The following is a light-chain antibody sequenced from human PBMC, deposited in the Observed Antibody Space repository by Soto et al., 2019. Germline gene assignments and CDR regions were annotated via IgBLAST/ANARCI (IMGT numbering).Light chain of an antibody. J-gene: IGLJ1*01. V-gene: IGLV2-14*01. Sequence: QSVLTQPASVSGSPGQSITISCTGTSSDVGGYNYVSWYQQHPGKAPKLMIYEVTNRPSGVSNRCSGSKSGNTACLTISGLQAEDEADYYCSSYTSRSTLVFGTGTKVTAL. CDR3: SSYTSRSTLV. CDR1: SSDVGGYNY. CDR2: EVT.